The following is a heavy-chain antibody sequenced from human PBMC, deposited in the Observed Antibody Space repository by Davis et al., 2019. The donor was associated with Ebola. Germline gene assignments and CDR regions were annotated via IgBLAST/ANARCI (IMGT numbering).Heavy chain of an antibody. D-gene: IGHD6-13*01. V-gene: IGHV4-39*07. Sequence: SETLSLTCSVSGGSISSGTYYWGWVRQPPGKGLEWIGSIYYSGSTYYNPSLKSRVTISVDTSKNQFSLQLNSVTAADTAIYYCARLQVGYSSSWTDWGQGTLVTVSS. J-gene: IGHJ4*02. CDR1: GGSISSGTYY. CDR3: ARLQVGYSSSWTD. CDR2: IYYSGST.